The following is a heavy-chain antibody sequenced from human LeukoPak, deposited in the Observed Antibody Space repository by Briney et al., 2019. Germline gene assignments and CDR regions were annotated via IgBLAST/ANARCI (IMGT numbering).Heavy chain of an antibody. CDR3: ARDYYGDYAFDH. V-gene: IGHV3-21*01. CDR1: GFTFKSYS. Sequence: GGSLRLSCAASGFTFKSYSMNWVRQAPGKGLEWVSSISSTGSYIYYADSVKGRFTISRDNAKNSLFLQMNSLRAEDTAIYYCARDYYGDYAFDHWGQGALVTVSS. D-gene: IGHD4-17*01. CDR2: ISSTGSYI. J-gene: IGHJ4*02.